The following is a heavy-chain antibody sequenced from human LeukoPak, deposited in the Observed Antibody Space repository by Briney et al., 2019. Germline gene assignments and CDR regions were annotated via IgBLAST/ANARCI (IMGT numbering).Heavy chain of an antibody. CDR2: IHPEGNEK. CDR3: ARGDAFSGDH. CDR1: GFTFRNFW. J-gene: IGHJ4*02. Sequence: PGGSLRLSCAASGFTFRNFWMSWVRQAPGRGLEWVANIHPEGNEKYHVESVKGRFTISRDNAKNSLFLQMNGLRAEDTAVYYCARGDAFSGDHWGQGTLVTVSS. V-gene: IGHV3-7*04.